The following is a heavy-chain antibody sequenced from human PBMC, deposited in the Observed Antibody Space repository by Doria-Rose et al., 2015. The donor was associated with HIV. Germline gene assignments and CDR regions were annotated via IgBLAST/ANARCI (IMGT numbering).Heavy chain of an antibody. CDR3: VMMPHY. D-gene: IGHD3-16*01. CDR1: GASISSDNY. CDR2: YYSSGRT. J-gene: IGHJ4*02. Sequence: ESVPGLVKPSETLSLPCTVSGASISSDNYWGWIRQPPGKGLEWIGSYYSSGRTYYNPSLKSRVTISADTSKNQFSLNLSSLTAADTAVYYCVMMPHYWGQGTLVTVSS. V-gene: IGHV4-39*07.